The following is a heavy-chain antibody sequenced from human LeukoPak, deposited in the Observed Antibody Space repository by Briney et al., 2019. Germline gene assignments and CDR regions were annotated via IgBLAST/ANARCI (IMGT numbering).Heavy chain of an antibody. Sequence: SETLSLTCAVYGGSFSGYYWSWIRQPPGKGLEWIGEIDHSGSTNYNPSLKSRVTISVDTSKNQFSLKLSSVTAADTAVYYCARGTRDGYNYYFDYWGQGTLVTVSS. CDR1: GGSFSGYY. CDR3: ARGTRDGYNYYFDY. J-gene: IGHJ4*02. CDR2: IDHSGST. V-gene: IGHV4-34*01. D-gene: IGHD5-24*01.